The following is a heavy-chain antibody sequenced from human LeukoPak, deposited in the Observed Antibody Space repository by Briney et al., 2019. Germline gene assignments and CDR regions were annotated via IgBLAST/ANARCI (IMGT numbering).Heavy chain of an antibody. J-gene: IGHJ4*02. CDR1: GFTFSSYA. CDR3: ANLKRPVVVVAANGFDY. V-gene: IGHV3-23*01. D-gene: IGHD2-15*01. CDR2: ISGSGGST. Sequence: GGSLRLYCAASGFTFSSYAMSWVRQAPGKGLEWVSAISGSGGSTYYADSVKGRFTISRDNSKNTLYLQMNSLRAEDTAVYYCANLKRPVVVVAANGFDYWGQGTLVTVSS.